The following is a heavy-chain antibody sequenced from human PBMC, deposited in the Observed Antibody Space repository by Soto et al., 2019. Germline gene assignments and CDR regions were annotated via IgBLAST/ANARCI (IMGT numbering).Heavy chain of an antibody. J-gene: IGHJ3*02. CDR1: GFTFSNAW. CDR2: IKSKTDGGTT. V-gene: IGHV3-15*01. CDR3: TTGYPSGEAFDI. D-gene: IGHD3-10*01. Sequence: GGSLRLSCAASGFTFSNAWMSWVRQAPGKGLEWVGRIKSKTDGGTTDYAAPVKGRFTISRDDSKNTLYLQMNSLKTEDTAVYYCTTGYPSGEAFDIWGQGTRVTVSS.